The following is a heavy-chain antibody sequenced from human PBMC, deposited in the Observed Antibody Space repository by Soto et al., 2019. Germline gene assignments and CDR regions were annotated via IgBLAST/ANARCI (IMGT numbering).Heavy chain of an antibody. V-gene: IGHV3-23*01. D-gene: IGHD2-15*01. J-gene: IGHJ4*02. Sequence: EVQLLESGGGLVQPEGSLRLSCAASGFTFTSYAMGWVRQAPGKGLEWVSVISSGGSTYYADSVRGRFTISRDNSKDTLSLQMNSLRADDPAVYYCAKRRGAGGHFDYWGQGDLVTVSS. CDR2: ISSGGST. CDR1: GFTFTSYA. CDR3: AKRRGAGGHFDY.